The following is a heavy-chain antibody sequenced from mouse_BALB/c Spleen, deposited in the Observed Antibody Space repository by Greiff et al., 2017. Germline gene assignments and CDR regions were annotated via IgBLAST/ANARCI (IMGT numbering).Heavy chain of an antibody. CDR3: AREGEVRPWFAY. V-gene: IGHV5-6-5*01. CDR2: ISSGGST. Sequence: DVQLVESGGGLVKPGGSLKLSCAASGFTFSSYAMSWVRQTPEKRLEWVASISSGGSTYYPDSVKGRFTISRDNARNILYLQMSSLRSEDTAMYYCAREGEVRPWFAYWGQGTLVTVSA. D-gene: IGHD2-14*01. J-gene: IGHJ3*01. CDR1: GFTFSSYA.